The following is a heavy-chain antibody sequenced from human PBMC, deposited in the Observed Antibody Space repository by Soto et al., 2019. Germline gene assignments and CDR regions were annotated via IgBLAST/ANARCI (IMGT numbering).Heavy chain of an antibody. D-gene: IGHD1-7*01. Sequence: PSESLSLTCAVDGGSFSGYYWRCIRQPPGRVLEWIGESNHSGSTNYDPSLKSRVTISVDTSKNQFSLKLSSVTAADTAVYYCARERNWELRSFGYYYYYGMDVWGQGTTVTVSS. V-gene: IGHV4-34*01. CDR1: GGSFSGYY. CDR3: ARERNWELRSFGYYYYYGMDV. J-gene: IGHJ6*02. CDR2: SNHSGST.